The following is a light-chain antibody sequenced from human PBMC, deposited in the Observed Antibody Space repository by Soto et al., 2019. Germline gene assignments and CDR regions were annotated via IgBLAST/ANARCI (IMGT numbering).Light chain of an antibody. CDR2: GNK. CDR1: SSNIGAGYE. CDR3: QSYDTSLRGGV. Sequence: QSVLAQPPSVSGAPGQRVTISCTGSSSNIGAGYEVHWYQQLPGTAPKLLIYGNKYRPSGVPDRFSGSKSGTSASLAITGLQPEDEADYYCQSYDTSLRGGVFGGGTKLTVL. V-gene: IGLV1-40*01. J-gene: IGLJ3*02.